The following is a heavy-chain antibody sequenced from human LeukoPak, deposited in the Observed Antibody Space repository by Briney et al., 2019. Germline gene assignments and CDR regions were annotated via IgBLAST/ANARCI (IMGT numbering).Heavy chain of an antibody. CDR2: INPNSGGT. Sequence: ASVKVSCKASGYTFTGYYMHWVRQAPGQGLEWMGWINPNSGGTNYAQKFQGRVTMTRDTSISTAYMELSRLRSDDTAVYYCARLLVPAANSLAGYMDVWGKGTTVTVSS. CDR3: ARLLVPAANSLAGYMDV. J-gene: IGHJ6*03. V-gene: IGHV1-2*02. D-gene: IGHD2-2*01. CDR1: GYTFTGYY.